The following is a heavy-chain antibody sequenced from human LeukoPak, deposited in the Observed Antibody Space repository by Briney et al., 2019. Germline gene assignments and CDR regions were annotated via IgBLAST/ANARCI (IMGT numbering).Heavy chain of an antibody. J-gene: IGHJ4*02. D-gene: IGHD3/OR15-3a*01. CDR1: GYSFISYG. V-gene: IGHV1-18*01. CDR3: ARDFQGLGPDY. Sequence: ASVKVSCKASGYSFISYGISWVRQAPGQGLVWMGWISAYNGNINYAQKLQGRVTMTTDTSTSTAYMELRSLRSDDTAVYYCARDFQGLGPDYWGQGTLVTVSS. CDR2: ISAYNGNI.